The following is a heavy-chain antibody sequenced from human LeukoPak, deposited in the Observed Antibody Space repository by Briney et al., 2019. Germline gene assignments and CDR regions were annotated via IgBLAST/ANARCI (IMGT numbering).Heavy chain of an antibody. V-gene: IGHV4-39*07. CDR1: GGSISSSSYY. D-gene: IGHD3-16*02. J-gene: IGHJ5*02. CDR2: IYYSVST. Sequence: SETLSLTCTVSGGSISSSSYYWGWLRQPPGKGLEWIGSIYYSVSTSYNPSLKNRVTISVDTSKIQFSLKLSSVTAADTALYYFARLRVIASSFDPWGQGTLVTVSS. CDR3: ARLRVIASSFDP.